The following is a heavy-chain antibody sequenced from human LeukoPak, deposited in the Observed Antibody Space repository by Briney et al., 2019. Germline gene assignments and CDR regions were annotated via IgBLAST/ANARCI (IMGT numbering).Heavy chain of an antibody. CDR3: ARDLGYTHGFGY. D-gene: IGHD5-18*01. V-gene: IGHV3-53*01. J-gene: IGHJ4*02. CDR1: GFTVNINY. CDR2: IYGGGAT. Sequence: GGSLRLSCAASGFTVNINYMSWVRQAPGQGLEWVSIIYGGGATYYADSVMGRFSISRDNSNNTLYLQMNSLRAEDTAVYYRARDLGYTHGFGYWGQGTLVTVSS.